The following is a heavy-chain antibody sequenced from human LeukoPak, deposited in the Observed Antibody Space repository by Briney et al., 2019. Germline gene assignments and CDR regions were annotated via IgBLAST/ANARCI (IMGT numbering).Heavy chain of an antibody. Sequence: PGGSLRLSCAASGFTFSSYAMSWVRQAPGKGLEWVSAISGSGGSTYYADSVKGRFTISRDNSKNTLYLQMNSLRAEDTAVYYCAKDRGLGTYDFWSGYYFDYWGQGTLVTVSS. D-gene: IGHD3-3*01. CDR2: ISGSGGST. J-gene: IGHJ4*02. CDR1: GFTFSSYA. CDR3: AKDRGLGTYDFWSGYYFDY. V-gene: IGHV3-23*01.